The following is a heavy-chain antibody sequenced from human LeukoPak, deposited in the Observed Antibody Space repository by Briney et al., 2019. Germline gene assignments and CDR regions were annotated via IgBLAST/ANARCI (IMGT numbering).Heavy chain of an antibody. CDR1: GFTFSSYW. D-gene: IGHD4-17*01. Sequence: GGSLRLSCEASGFTFSSYWMHWVRQAPGKGLVWVSHIHSDGISTNYADSVRGRFTISRDNAKNTLYLQMNSLRAEDTAVYYCAKDFSSGDYDLLDYWGQGTLVTVSS. CDR2: IHSDGIST. CDR3: AKDFSSGDYDLLDY. J-gene: IGHJ4*02. V-gene: IGHV3-74*01.